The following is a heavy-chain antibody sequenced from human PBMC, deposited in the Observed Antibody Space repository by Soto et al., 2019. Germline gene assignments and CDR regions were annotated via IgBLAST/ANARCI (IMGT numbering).Heavy chain of an antibody. V-gene: IGHV3-23*01. Sequence: PGGPLRLSCAASGFTFSSYAMSWVRQAPGKGLEWVSAISGSGGSTYYADSVKGRFTISRDNSKNTLYLQMNSLRAEDTAVYYCAKGKDLSSSWYVISFDYWGQGTLVTVSS. J-gene: IGHJ4*02. CDR2: ISGSGGST. D-gene: IGHD6-13*01. CDR1: GFTFSSYA. CDR3: AKGKDLSSSWYVISFDY.